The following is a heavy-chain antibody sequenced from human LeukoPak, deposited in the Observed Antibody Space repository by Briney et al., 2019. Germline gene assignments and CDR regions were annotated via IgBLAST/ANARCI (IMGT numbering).Heavy chain of an antibody. CDR3: ARDRCSSTSCYSTPNWFDP. V-gene: IGHV3-20*01. CDR1: GFSFSSYV. D-gene: IGHD2-2*02. Sequence: GGSLRLSCAATGFSFSSYVMSWVRQVPGKGLEWVSGINWNGGSRGYADSVKGRFTISRDNAKNSVYLQMNSLRSEDTAFYHCARDRCSSTSCYSTPNWFDPWGQGTLVTVSS. CDR2: INWNGGSR. J-gene: IGHJ5*02.